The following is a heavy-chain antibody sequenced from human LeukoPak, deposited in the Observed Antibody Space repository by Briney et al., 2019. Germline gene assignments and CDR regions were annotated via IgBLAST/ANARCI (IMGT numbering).Heavy chain of an antibody. CDR2: INHSGST. CDR1: GGSFSGYY. V-gene: IGHV4-34*01. D-gene: IGHD3-3*02. CDR3: ARRGISPRSYGMDV. Sequence: SSETLSLTCAVYGGSFSGYYWSWIRQPPGKGLEWIGEINHSGSTKHNPSLKSRVTISGDTSKNQFSLKLSSMTAADTAVYYCARRGISPRSYGMDVWGQGTTVTVSS. J-gene: IGHJ6*02.